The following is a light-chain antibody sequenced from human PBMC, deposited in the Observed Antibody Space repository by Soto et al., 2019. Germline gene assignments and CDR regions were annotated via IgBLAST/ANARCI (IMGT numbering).Light chain of an antibody. V-gene: IGKV1-5*01. CDR2: SAS. CDR1: QSVSSW. J-gene: IGKJ1*01. Sequence: DIQMTQSPSILSASVGDRVTITCRASQSVSSWLAWYQQKPGNVPKLLIYSASTLQSGVTSRFSGSGSGTEFTLTISSLQPDDFATYYCQQYDNYSGTFGQGTRVEIK. CDR3: QQYDNYSGT.